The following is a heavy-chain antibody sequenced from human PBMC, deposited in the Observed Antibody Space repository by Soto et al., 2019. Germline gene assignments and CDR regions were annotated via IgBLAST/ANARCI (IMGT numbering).Heavy chain of an antibody. CDR2: FDPEDGET. J-gene: IGHJ6*02. D-gene: IGHD3-10*01. CDR1: GYTLTELS. V-gene: IGHV1-24*01. Sequence: ASVKVSCKVSGYTLTELSMHWVRQAPGKGLEWMGGFDPEDGETIYAQKFQGRVTMTEDTSTDTAYMELSSLRSEDTAVYYCATALGVRGPSVSDRYYYYGMDVWGQGTTVTVSS. CDR3: ATALGVRGPSVSDRYYYYGMDV.